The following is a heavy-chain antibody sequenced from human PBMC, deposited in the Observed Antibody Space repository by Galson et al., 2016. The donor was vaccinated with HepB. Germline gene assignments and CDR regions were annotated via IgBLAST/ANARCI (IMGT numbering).Heavy chain of an antibody. CDR1: GGSISGGDDY. CDR2: IYNSGGS. CDR3: AAADSQTSGYYPKLDY. Sequence: LSLTCTVSGGSISGGDDYWSWIRQPPGKGLEWIGYIYNSGGSYHNPSLKNRVTISLDTSKNQFSLNLTSVTAADTAVYFCAAADSQTSGYYPKLDYWGQGILVTVSS. D-gene: IGHD3-22*01. J-gene: IGHJ4*02. V-gene: IGHV4-30-4*01.